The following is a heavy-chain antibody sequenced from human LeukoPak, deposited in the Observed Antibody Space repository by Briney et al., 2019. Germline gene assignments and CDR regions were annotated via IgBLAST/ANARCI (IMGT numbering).Heavy chain of an antibody. CDR3: ARHGHCSGGSCYSWFDP. CDR1: GGSISSSSYY. CDR2: IHYSGST. V-gene: IGHV4-39*01. Sequence: PSETLFLTCTVSGGSISSSSYYWGWIRQPPGKGLEWIGSIHYSGSTYYNPSLKSRVTISVDTSKNQFSLKLSSVTAADTAVYYCARHGHCSGGSCYSWFDPWGQGTLVTVSS. D-gene: IGHD2-15*01. J-gene: IGHJ5*02.